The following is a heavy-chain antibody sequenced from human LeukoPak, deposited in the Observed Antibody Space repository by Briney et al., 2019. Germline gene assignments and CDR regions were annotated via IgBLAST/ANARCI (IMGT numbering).Heavy chain of an antibody. D-gene: IGHD3-3*01. CDR3: ARRGITISGVLVYHYSGLDV. CDR1: GFTFSSHW. CDR2: IKDDGSEK. J-gene: IGHJ6*02. V-gene: IGHV3-7*02. Sequence: PGGSLRLSCAGSGFTFSSHWMNWVRQAPGKGLEWVASIKDDGSEKHFLDSVNGRFAISRDNAKNSPYLQMSSLRAEDTAVYYCARRGITISGVLVYHYSGLDVWGQGTTVTVSS.